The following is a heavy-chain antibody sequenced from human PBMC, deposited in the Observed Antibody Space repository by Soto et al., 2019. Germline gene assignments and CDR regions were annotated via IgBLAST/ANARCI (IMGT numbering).Heavy chain of an antibody. Sequence: PSETLSLTCTVSGGSISSYHWSWIRQSAGKGLEWIGRIYTSGNTHYNPSLKSRVTISVDRSKNQFSLKLSSVTAADTAVYYCARVRAEASYNWFDPWGQGTLVTVS. CDR3: ARVRAEASYNWFDP. D-gene: IGHD6-13*01. CDR2: IYTSGNT. J-gene: IGHJ5*02. V-gene: IGHV4-4*07. CDR1: GGSISSYH.